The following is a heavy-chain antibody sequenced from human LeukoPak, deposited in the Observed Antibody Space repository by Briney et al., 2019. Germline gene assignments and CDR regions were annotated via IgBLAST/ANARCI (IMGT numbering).Heavy chain of an antibody. D-gene: IGHD3-9*01. CDR2: INHSGST. J-gene: IGHJ3*02. V-gene: IGHV4-34*01. CDR3: ARGPILTDSDAFDI. Sequence: SETLSLTCAVYGGSFSGYYWIWIRQPPGKGLEWIGEINHSGSTNYNPSLKSRVTISVDTSKNQFSLKLSSVTAADTAVYYCARGPILTDSDAFDIWGQGTMVTVSS. CDR1: GGSFSGYY.